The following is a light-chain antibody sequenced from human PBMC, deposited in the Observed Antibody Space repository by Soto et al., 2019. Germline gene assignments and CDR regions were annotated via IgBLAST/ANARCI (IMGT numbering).Light chain of an antibody. J-gene: IGKJ3*01. CDR2: KAS. CDR3: QQSFSSPFT. CDR1: QTISSW. V-gene: IGKV1-5*03. Sequence: DIQMTQSPSTLSGSVGDRVTITCRASQTISSWLAWYQQKPGKAPKLLIYKASTLKSGVPSRFSGSGSGTDFTLTIKSLQPEDFATYYCQQSFSSPFTFGPGTKVDVK.